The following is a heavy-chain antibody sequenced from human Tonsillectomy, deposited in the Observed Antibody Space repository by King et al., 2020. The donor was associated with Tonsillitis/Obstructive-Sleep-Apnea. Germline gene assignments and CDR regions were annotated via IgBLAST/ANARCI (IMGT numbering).Heavy chain of an antibody. J-gene: IGHJ4*02. CDR1: GGSISSSNW. CDR2: INHSGST. V-gene: IGHV4-4*02. CDR3: ARGSGYDAFDY. Sequence: QLQESGPGLVKPSGTLSLTCAVSGGSISSSNWWSWVRQPPGKGLEWIGEINHSGSTDYNPSLKSRVSISVDKSKNHFSLKVNSVTAAGTAVYYCARGSGYDAFDYWGQGTLVTVSS. D-gene: IGHD5-12*01.